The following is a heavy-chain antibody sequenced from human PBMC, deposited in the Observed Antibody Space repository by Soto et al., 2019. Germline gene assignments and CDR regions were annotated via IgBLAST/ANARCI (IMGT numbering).Heavy chain of an antibody. Sequence: SVKASCKASGGTLSSYAISWVRHAPGQGLEWMGGIIPIFGTANYAQKFQGRATITADESTSTAYMELSSLRSEDTAVYYCARGIVEGYYYYYGMDVWGQGTTVTVSS. CDR2: IIPIFGTA. V-gene: IGHV1-69*13. CDR1: GGTLSSYA. D-gene: IGHD3-22*01. J-gene: IGHJ6*02. CDR3: ARGIVEGYYYYYGMDV.